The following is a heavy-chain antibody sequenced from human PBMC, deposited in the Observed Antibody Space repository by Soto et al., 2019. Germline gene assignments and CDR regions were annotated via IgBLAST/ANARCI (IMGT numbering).Heavy chain of an antibody. V-gene: IGHV4-34*01. CDR1: GGSFSGYY. J-gene: IGHJ4*02. CDR2: IDHSEST. CDR3: ARFVEYSSSVDY. Sequence: SETLSLTCAVYGGSFSGYYWSWIRQPPGKGLEWIGEIDHSESTNYNPSLKSRVTISVDTSKNQFSLKLNSVTAADTAVYYCARFVEYSSSVDYWGQGTLVTVSS. D-gene: IGHD6-13*01.